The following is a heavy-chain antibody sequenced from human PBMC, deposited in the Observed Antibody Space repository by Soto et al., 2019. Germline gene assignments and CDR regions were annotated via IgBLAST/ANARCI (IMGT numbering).Heavy chain of an antibody. J-gene: IGHJ6*02. CDR3: ARRDSHCSGGSCYDGMDV. Sequence: SETLSLTCTVSGGSISSSSYYWGWIRQPPGKGLEWIGSIYYSGSTYYNPSLKSRVTISVDTSKNQFSLKLSSMTAADTAVYYCARRDSHCSGGSCYDGMDVWGQGTTVTVSS. V-gene: IGHV4-39*01. CDR1: GGSISSSSYY. CDR2: IYYSGST. D-gene: IGHD2-15*01.